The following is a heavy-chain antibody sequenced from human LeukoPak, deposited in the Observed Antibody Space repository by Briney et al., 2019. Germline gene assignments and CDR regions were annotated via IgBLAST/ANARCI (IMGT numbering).Heavy chain of an antibody. J-gene: IGHJ4*02. CDR3: AKDPVPSYSGAWYYFAY. V-gene: IGHV3-23*01. CDR2: ISGSGGNT. CDR1: GFSFSTYA. D-gene: IGHD1-26*01. Sequence: GGSLRLSCAASGFSFSTYAMRWVREAPGKGVEWVSAISGSGGNTYYVDSVKGRFTISRDNSKNTLYLQMHSLRAEDTAVYYCAKDPVPSYSGAWYYFAYWGQGILVTVSS.